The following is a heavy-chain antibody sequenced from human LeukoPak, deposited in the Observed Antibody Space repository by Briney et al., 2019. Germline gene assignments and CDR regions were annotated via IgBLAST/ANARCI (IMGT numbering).Heavy chain of an antibody. CDR3: AKDNTMVRGAHYFDY. Sequence: GGSLRLSCAASGFTFSTFAMIWVRQPPGKGLEWVSSIFPSGGEIHYADSVRGRFTISRDNSKSTLSLQMNSLRAEDTAVYYCAKDNTMVRGAHYFDYWGQGTLVTVSS. CDR2: IFPSGGEI. V-gene: IGHV3-23*01. CDR1: GFTFSTFA. D-gene: IGHD3-10*01. J-gene: IGHJ4*02.